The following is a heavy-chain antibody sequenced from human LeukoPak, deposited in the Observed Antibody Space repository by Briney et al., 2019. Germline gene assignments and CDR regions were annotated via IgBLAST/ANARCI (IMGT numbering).Heavy chain of an antibody. D-gene: IGHD2-2*01. CDR3: ARAGYCSSTGCYHFDY. V-gene: IGHV4-4*09. J-gene: IGHJ4*02. Sequence: SETLSLTCTVSGGSISSYYWSWIRQPPGKGLEWIGYIYSSGSTNYNPSLKSRVTISVDTSKNQFSLKLSSVTAADTAVYYCARAGYCSSTGCYHFDYWGQGTLVTVSS. CDR1: GGSISSYY. CDR2: IYSSGST.